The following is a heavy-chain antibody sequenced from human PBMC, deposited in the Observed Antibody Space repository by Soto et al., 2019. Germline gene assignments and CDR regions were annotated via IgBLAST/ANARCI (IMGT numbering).Heavy chain of an antibody. V-gene: IGHV4-38-2*01. CDR2: IYHSGST. CDR1: GYSISSGYY. CDR3: ARVLRYYAYYYGMDV. Sequence: SETLSLTCAVSGYSISSGYYWGWIRQPPGKGLEWIGSIYHSGSTYYNPSLKSRVTISVDTSKNQFSLKLSSVTAADTAVYYCARVLRYYAYYYGMDVWGQGTTVTVSS. J-gene: IGHJ6*02. D-gene: IGHD1-26*01.